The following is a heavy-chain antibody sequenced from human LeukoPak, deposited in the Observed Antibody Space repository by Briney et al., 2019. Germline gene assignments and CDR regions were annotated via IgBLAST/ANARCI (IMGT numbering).Heavy chain of an antibody. V-gene: IGHV4-31*01. D-gene: IGHD3-22*01. Sequence: SETLSLTCTVSGGSFSSGGYYWSWSRQHPGKGLEWIEYIYYSGSTYYNPSLKSQITISEDRTKNQFSLKLRSVTAADTAVYYCARFHDISGHYYMDYWGQGTLVTVSS. CDR3: ARFHDISGHYYMDY. J-gene: IGHJ4*02. CDR1: GGSFSSGGYY. CDR2: IYYSGST.